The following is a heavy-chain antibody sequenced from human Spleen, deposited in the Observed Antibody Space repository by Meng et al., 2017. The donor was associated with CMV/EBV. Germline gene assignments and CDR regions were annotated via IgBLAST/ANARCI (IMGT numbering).Heavy chain of an antibody. CDR3: ARQNYYDRSGYYRRGVAAPDY. CDR2: INSDGRST. V-gene: IGHV3-74*01. CDR1: GFTFSSYW. J-gene: IGHJ4*02. D-gene: IGHD3-22*01. Sequence: GESLKISCAASGFTFSSYWMHWVRQAPGKGLVWVLRINSDGRSTNYADSVKGRFTISRDNAKNTLYLQMNSLRAEDTAVYYCARQNYYDRSGYYRRGVAAPDYWGQGTLVTVSS.